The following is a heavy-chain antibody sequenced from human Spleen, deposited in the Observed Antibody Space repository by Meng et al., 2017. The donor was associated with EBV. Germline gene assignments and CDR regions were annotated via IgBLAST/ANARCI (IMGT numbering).Heavy chain of an antibody. CDR1: GESVVSKRVA. CDR2: TYYRSKWYS. V-gene: IGHV6-1*01. J-gene: IGHJ4*02. Sequence: QEQRQKYGRGRVKSYQTLTLNCGLCGESVVSKRVAWNWIRQSPSRGLEWLGRTYYRSKWYSDYSLSVKSRVTITPDTPKNQFSLQLRSMTPDDTAVYYCAREGVTGFGSGDFDYWGQGSLVTVSS. D-gene: IGHD5-18*01. CDR3: AREGVTGFGSGDFDY.